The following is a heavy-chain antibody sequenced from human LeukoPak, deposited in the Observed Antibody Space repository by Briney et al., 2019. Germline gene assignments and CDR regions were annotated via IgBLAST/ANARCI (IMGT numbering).Heavy chain of an antibody. V-gene: IGHV5-51*01. CDR1: GYSFTSQW. D-gene: IGHD3-3*01. CDR2: IYPGDSDI. J-gene: IGHJ4*02. CDR3: ARRPGGVAMKHFDS. Sequence: GESLKISCKASGYSFTSQWIGWVRQMPGKGLEWMGIIYPGDSDIRYSPSFQGQVTISADKTISTAYLQWSFLKASDTAMYYCARRPGGVAMKHFDSWGQGTLVTVSS.